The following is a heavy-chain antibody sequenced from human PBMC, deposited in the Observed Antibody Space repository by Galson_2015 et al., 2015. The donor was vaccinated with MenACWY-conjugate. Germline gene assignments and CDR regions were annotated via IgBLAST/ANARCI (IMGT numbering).Heavy chain of an antibody. V-gene: IGHV3-7*03. CDR3: ARDLGFYCSHNDCYFHY. Sequence: SLRLSCAASGFTFNNYWMSWVRQVPGKGPELVSNIKQDGSEKYYGDSVRGRFTISRGNAKSSLFLQMNSLRVEDTAVYYCARDLGFYCSHNDCYFHYWGQGTLVTVSS. D-gene: IGHD2-15*01. J-gene: IGHJ4*02. CDR1: GFTFNNYW. CDR2: IKQDGSEK.